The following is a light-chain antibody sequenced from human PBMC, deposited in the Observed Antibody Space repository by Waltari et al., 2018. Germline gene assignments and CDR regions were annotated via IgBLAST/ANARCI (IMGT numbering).Light chain of an antibody. CDR1: QSVSNY. Sequence: DILMTQSPSSLSASVGDRVTITCRASQSVSNYLNWYQQKPGKAPKLLIYAASSLQSVVPSRFSGSGSGTDFTLTISSLQPEDFATYYCQQSYSVPLTFGGGTKVEIK. V-gene: IGKV1-39*01. J-gene: IGKJ4*01. CDR2: AAS. CDR3: QQSYSVPLT.